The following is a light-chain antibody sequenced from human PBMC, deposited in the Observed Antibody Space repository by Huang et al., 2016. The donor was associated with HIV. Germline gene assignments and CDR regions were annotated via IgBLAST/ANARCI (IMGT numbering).Light chain of an antibody. V-gene: IGKV3-11*01. CDR1: QSFSSY. J-gene: IGKJ4*01. Sequence: EIVLTQSPATLSLSPWERATLSCRASQSFSSYLAWYQQKPGQAPRLLIYDASNRATGIPARFSGSGSGTDFTLTISSLEPEDFAVYYCQQRSNWPLTFGGGTKVEIK. CDR3: QQRSNWPLT. CDR2: DAS.